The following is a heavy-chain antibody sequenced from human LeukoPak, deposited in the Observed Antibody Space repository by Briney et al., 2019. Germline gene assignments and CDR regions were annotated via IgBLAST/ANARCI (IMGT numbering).Heavy chain of an antibody. D-gene: IGHD4-11*01. V-gene: IGHV4-59*12. Sequence: PSETLSLTCNVSGGSISGYHWSWIRQPPGKGLEWLGYIYYSGSSNYNPSLKSRVTISVDTSKNQFSLKLRSVTAADTAVYYCARDLDYTYRWFDPWGQGTLVTVSS. CDR1: GGSISGYH. CDR2: IYYSGSS. CDR3: ARDLDYTYRWFDP. J-gene: IGHJ5*02.